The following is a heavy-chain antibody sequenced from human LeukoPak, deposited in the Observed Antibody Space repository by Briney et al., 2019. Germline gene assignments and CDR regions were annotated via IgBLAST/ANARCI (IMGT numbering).Heavy chain of an antibody. CDR1: GGSVSSGSYY. CDR2: IYYSGST. Sequence: SETLSLTCTVSGGSVSSGSYYWSWIRQPPGTGLEWIGYIYYSGSTNYNPSLKSRVTISVDTSKNQFSLKLSSVTAADTAVYYCARGGFWSGYRDYWGQGTLVTVSS. CDR3: ARGGFWSGYRDY. V-gene: IGHV4-61*01. D-gene: IGHD3-3*01. J-gene: IGHJ4*02.